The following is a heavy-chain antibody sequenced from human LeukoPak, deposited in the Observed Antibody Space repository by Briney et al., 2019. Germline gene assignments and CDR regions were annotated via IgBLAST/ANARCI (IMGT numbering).Heavy chain of an antibody. CDR1: GFTFSDYS. CDR3: ASRGLSYGDYAFDY. Sequence: GGSLRLSCAASGFTFSDYSMNWVRQAPGKGLEWVSYISSSGSTIYYADSVKGRFTISRDNAKNSLYLQMNSLRAEDTAVYYCASRGLSYGDYAFDYWGRGTLVTVSS. CDR2: ISSSGSTI. V-gene: IGHV3-48*04. J-gene: IGHJ4*02. D-gene: IGHD4-17*01.